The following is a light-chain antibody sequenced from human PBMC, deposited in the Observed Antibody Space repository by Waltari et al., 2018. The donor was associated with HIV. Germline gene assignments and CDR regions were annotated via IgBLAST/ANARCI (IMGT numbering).Light chain of an antibody. CDR2: QIT. J-gene: IGLJ3*02. CDR1: TSDFGPYNF. Sequence: QSALTQPASVSGSPGQSVTISCTGTTSDFGPYNFVSWYQQHPGHVPTVLIYQITIRPSGVPHRFSASRSGNTASLTISGLQAEDEAVYYCSTHTADDTLAFGGGTKLTVL. CDR3: STHTADDTLA. V-gene: IGLV2-14*03.